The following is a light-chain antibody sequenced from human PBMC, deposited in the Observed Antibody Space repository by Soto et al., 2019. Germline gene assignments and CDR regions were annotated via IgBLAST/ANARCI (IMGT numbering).Light chain of an antibody. CDR3: ETWDDSLTGVV. V-gene: IGLV1-44*01. CDR2: SRN. J-gene: IGLJ3*02. Sequence: SVLTQPPSASGTPGQRVTISCSGSSSNIGSNIVNWYQQLPGTAPKLLIYSRNQRPSGVPDRFSASKSGTSASLAISGLQSEDEADYYCETWDDSLTGVVFGGGTKLTVL. CDR1: SSNIGSNI.